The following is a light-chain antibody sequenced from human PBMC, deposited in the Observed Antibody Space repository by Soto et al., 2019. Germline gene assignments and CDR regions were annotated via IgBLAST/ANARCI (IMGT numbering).Light chain of an antibody. CDR1: QSVLYSSNTRNY. Sequence: DIVMTQSPDSLAVSLGERATINCKSSQSVLYSSNTRNYLAWYQQKPGQPPKLLIYWSSTRESGVPDRFSGIGSETDFTLTISSLQAEDVAVYYCQQYYSTPPTFGQGTKVEIK. V-gene: IGKV4-1*01. J-gene: IGKJ1*01. CDR3: QQYYSTPPT. CDR2: WSS.